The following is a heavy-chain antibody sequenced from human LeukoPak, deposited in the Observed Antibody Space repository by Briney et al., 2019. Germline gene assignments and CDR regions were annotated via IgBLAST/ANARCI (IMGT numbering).Heavy chain of an antibody. V-gene: IGHV5-51*01. CDR1: GYSFTSYW. CDR2: IYPGDSDT. D-gene: IGHD3-22*01. Sequence: GESLKISCKGSGYSFTSYWIGWVRQMPGKGLEWMGIIYPGDSDTRYSPSFQDQVTISADKSISTAYLQWSSLKASDTAMYYCARLLDDSSGLVLYYFDYWGQGTLVTVSS. J-gene: IGHJ4*02. CDR3: ARLLDDSSGLVLYYFDY.